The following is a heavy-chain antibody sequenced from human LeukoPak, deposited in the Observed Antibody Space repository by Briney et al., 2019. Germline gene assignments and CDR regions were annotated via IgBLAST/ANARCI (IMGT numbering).Heavy chain of an antibody. Sequence: GRSXRXXCAASGFTFSSYSMNWVRQAPGKGXEGVSSISSSSSYIYYADSVKGRFTISRDNAKNSLYLQMNSLRAEDTAVYYCARDECSSTSCYKSYYYMDVWGKGTTVTVSS. J-gene: IGHJ6*03. CDR2: ISSSSSYI. D-gene: IGHD2-2*02. V-gene: IGHV3-21*01. CDR1: GFTFSSYS. CDR3: ARDECSSTSCYKSYYYMDV.